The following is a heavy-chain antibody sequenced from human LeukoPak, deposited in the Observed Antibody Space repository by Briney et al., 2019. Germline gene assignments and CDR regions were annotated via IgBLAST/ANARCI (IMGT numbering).Heavy chain of an antibody. CDR3: ARDTVLDAFDI. D-gene: IGHD4-11*01. CDR2: ICTSGST. J-gene: IGHJ3*02. Sequence: SETLSLTCTVSGGSISSGSYYWSWIRQPAGKGLEWIGRICTSGSTNYNPSLKSRVTISVDTSKNQFSLKLSSVTAADTAVYYCARDTVLDAFDIWGQGTMVTVSS. V-gene: IGHV4-61*02. CDR1: GGSISSGSYY.